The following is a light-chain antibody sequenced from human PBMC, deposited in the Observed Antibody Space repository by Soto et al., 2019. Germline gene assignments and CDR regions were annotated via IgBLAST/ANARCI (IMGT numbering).Light chain of an antibody. Sequence: QSVLTQPPSVSGAPGQRVTISCNGSSSNIGAGYDVHWYQQFPGTAPKLLIYGNSNRPSGVPDRFSGSKSGTSVSLAITGLQAEDEADYYCQSYDSSLTLYVFGTGTKVTV. J-gene: IGLJ1*01. CDR3: QSYDSSLTLYV. CDR1: SSNIGAGYD. V-gene: IGLV1-40*01. CDR2: GNS.